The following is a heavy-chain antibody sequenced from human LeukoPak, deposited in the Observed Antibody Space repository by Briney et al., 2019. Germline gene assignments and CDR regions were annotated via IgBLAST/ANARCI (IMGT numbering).Heavy chain of an antibody. V-gene: IGHV4-34*01. CDR2: INHSGST. CDR1: GGSFSGYY. CDR3: AKVSDRDSSGYYWGFEY. J-gene: IGHJ4*02. Sequence: PSETLSLTCAVYGGSFSGYYWSWIRQPPGKGLEWSGEINHSGSTNYNPSLKSRVTISVDTSRNQFSLKLTSVTAADTAVYYCAKVSDRDSSGYYWGFEYWGQGTLVTVSS. D-gene: IGHD3-22*01.